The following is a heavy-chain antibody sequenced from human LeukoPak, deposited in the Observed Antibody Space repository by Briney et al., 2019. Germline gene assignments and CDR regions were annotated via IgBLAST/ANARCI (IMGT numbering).Heavy chain of an antibody. V-gene: IGHV3-7*01. Sequence: HPGGSLRLSCVASEFSISPFWMTWVRQAPGKGLEWVANIRGDGSRLYYEDSVKGRFTISRDNAKNSLYLQMSNLRAEDTSVYYCARDLNYCNSGRCYDAFDIWGQGTMVTVSS. CDR1: EFSISPFW. CDR2: IRGDGSRL. J-gene: IGHJ3*02. CDR3: ARDLNYCNSGRCYDAFDI. D-gene: IGHD2/OR15-2a*01.